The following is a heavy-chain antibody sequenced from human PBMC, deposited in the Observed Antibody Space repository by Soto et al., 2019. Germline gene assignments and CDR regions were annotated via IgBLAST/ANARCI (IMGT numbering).Heavy chain of an antibody. J-gene: IGHJ5*02. CDR3: AREGKSITGTTRWFDP. CDR1: GGTFSSYA. CDR2: IILIFGTA. Sequence: QVQLVQSGAEVKKPGSSVKVSCKASGGTFSSYAISWVRQAPGQGLEWMGGIILIFGTANYAQKFQGRVTVTADESTRTAYMELSSLRSEDTAVYYCAREGKSITGTTRWFDPWGQGTLVTVSS. V-gene: IGHV1-69*12. D-gene: IGHD1-7*01.